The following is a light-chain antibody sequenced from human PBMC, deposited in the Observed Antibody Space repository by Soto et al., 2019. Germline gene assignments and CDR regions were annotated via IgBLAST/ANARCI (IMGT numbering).Light chain of an antibody. V-gene: IGLV2-14*01. J-gene: IGLJ2*01. CDR1: SSDVGGYNY. CDR2: EVS. Sequence: QSALTQPASVSGSPGQSITISCTGTSSDVGGYNYVSWYQQNPGKAPKLMIYEVSNRPSGVSNRFSGSKSGNTASLTISGLQAEDEADYCCSSYTSSSTLVFGGGTKVTVL. CDR3: SSYTSSSTLV.